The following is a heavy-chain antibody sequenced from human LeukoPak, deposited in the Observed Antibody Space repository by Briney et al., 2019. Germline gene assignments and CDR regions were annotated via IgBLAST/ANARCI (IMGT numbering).Heavy chain of an antibody. V-gene: IGHV1-2*02. J-gene: IGHJ4*02. Sequence: ASVKVSCKASGYTFTGYYMHWVRQAPGQGLEWMGWINPNSGGTNYAQKFQGRVTMTRDTSISTAYMELSRLRSDDTAVYYCARVDQDYYGSGSYYNGLDYWGQGTLVTVSS. CDR2: INPNSGGT. CDR1: GYTFTGYY. D-gene: IGHD3-10*01. CDR3: ARVDQDYYGSGSYYNGLDY.